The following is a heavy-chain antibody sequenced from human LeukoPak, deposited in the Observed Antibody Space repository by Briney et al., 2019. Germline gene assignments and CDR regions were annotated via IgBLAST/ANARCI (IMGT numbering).Heavy chain of an antibody. V-gene: IGHV4-59*01. CDR2: IYYSGST. CDR1: GGSINSYY. CDR3: ARDASGSYGIYYFDY. Sequence: SETLSLTCTVSGGSINSYYWSWIRQPPEKGLEWIGYIYYSGSTNYNPSLKSRVTISVDTSKNQFSLKLSSVTAADTAVYYCARDASGSYGIYYFDYWGQGTLVTVSS. J-gene: IGHJ4*02. D-gene: IGHD1-26*01.